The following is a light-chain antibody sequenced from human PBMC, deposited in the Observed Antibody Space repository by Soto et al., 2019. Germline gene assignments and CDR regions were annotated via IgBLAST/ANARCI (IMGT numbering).Light chain of an antibody. Sequence: EIVLTQSPGTLSLSPGERATLSCRASQSVSSSYLAWYQQKTGQAPRLLIYGASSRATGIPDRFSGSGSGTDFTLTISRLEPEDFAVYYCQQYGSSLGTFGQGTKLEIK. CDR3: QQYGSSLGT. CDR1: QSVSSSY. J-gene: IGKJ2*01. CDR2: GAS. V-gene: IGKV3-20*01.